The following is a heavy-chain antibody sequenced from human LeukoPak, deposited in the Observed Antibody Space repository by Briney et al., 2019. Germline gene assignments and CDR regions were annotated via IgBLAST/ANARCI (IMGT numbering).Heavy chain of an antibody. V-gene: IGHV1-69*05. D-gene: IGHD6-19*01. J-gene: IGHJ4*02. CDR2: IIPIFGTA. Sequence: ASVKVSCKASGGTFSSYTISWVRQAPGQGLEWMGGIIPIFGTANYAQKFQGGVTITTDESTSTAYMELSSLRSEDTAVYYCATEQWLARGYFDYWGQGTLVTVSS. CDR3: ATEQWLARGYFDY. CDR1: GGTFSSYT.